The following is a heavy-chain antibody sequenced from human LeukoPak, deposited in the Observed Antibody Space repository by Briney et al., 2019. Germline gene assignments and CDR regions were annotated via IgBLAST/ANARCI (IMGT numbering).Heavy chain of an antibody. Sequence: GASVKVSCKASGYTFTSYGISRVRQAPGQGLEWMGWISADNGNTNYAQKLQGRVTMTTDTSSSTAYMELRSLRSDDTAVYYCARGGVEGGSSSPYYYYYYGMDVWGQGTTVTVSS. CDR1: GYTFTSYG. CDR2: ISADNGNT. CDR3: ARGGVEGGSSSPYYYYYYGMDV. J-gene: IGHJ6*02. D-gene: IGHD6-13*01. V-gene: IGHV1-18*01.